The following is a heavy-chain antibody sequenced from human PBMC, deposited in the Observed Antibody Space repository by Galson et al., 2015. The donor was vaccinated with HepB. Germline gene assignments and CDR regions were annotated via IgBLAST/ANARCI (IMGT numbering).Heavy chain of an antibody. Sequence: SLRLSCAASGFTFSASAIHWVRQAPGKGLEWVALISYDGTFKNYGDSVKGRFTVSRDNFKNTLYLQMNSLRPEDTAVYYCAREGSPQTSSWYAFEVWGQGTMVTVSP. J-gene: IGHJ3*01. CDR3: AREGSPQTSSWYAFEV. CDR2: ISYDGTFK. D-gene: IGHD6-13*01. CDR1: GFTFSASA. V-gene: IGHV3-30*04.